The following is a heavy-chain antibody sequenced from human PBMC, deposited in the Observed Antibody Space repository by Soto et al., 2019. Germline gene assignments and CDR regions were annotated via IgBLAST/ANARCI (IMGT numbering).Heavy chain of an antibody. CDR3: ARSGNNEIVVVVTSV. CDR2: ISSDGGST. CDR1: GFTFSSFA. J-gene: IGHJ6*02. V-gene: IGHV3-64*01. Sequence: PGGALRLSCAASGFTFSSFAMHWVRQAPGKGLEYVSSISSDGGSTYYANSVKGRFTISRDNSKNTLYLQMGSLRPEDMAVYYCARSGNNEIVVVVTSVWGQGTTVTVSS. D-gene: IGHD2-15*01.